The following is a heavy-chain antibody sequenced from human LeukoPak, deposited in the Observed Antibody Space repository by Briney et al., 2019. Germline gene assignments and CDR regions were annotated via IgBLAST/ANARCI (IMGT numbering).Heavy chain of an antibody. D-gene: IGHD3-22*01. CDR2: IIPILGIA. J-gene: IGHJ5*02. CDR1: GGTFSSYA. Sequence: VKVSCKASGGTFSSYAISWVRQAPGQGLEWMGRIIPILGIANYAQKFQGRVTITADKSTSTAYMELSSLRSEDTAVYYCAREYYDSSGYPWGQGTLVTVSS. V-gene: IGHV1-69*04. CDR3: AREYYDSSGYP.